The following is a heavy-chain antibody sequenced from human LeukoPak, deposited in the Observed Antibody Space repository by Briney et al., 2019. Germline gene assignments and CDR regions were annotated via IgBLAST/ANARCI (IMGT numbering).Heavy chain of an antibody. V-gene: IGHV3-43*02. Sequence: GGSLRLSCAASGFTFDDYAMHWVRQAPGKGLEWVSLISGDGGSTYYADSVKGRFTISRDNSKNSLYLQMNSLRTEDTALYYCAKDQTETGYSSGWTHWGQGTLVTVSS. CDR3: AKDQTETGYSSGWTH. CDR1: GFTFDDYA. CDR2: ISGDGGST. J-gene: IGHJ4*02. D-gene: IGHD6-19*01.